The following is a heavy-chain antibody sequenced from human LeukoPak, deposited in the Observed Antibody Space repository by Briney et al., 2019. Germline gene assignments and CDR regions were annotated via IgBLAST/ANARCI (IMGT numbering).Heavy chain of an antibody. CDR3: ARLPFYCGGDCYSFDY. V-gene: IGHV4-39*01. CDR2: FYDSGNT. D-gene: IGHD2-21*02. CDR1: GGSISSSSYY. Sequence: SETLSLTCIVSGGSISSSSYYWDWIRQAPGEGLEWIGNFYDSGNTRYNPSLKSRVTISVDTSKNQFSLKLSSVTAADTAVYYCARLPFYCGGDCYSFDYWGQGTLVTVSS. J-gene: IGHJ4*02.